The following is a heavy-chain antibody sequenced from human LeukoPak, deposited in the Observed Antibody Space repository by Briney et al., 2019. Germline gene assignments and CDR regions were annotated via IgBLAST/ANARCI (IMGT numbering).Heavy chain of an antibody. Sequence: SETLSLTCTVSGGSISSYYWSWIRQPPGKGLEWIGYIYYSGSPNYNPSLKSRVTISVDTSKNQFSLKLSSVTAADTAVYYCARLLYDFWSGYPHFDIWGQGTMVTVSS. D-gene: IGHD3-3*01. CDR1: GGSISSYY. CDR2: IYYSGSP. CDR3: ARLLYDFWSGYPHFDI. J-gene: IGHJ3*02. V-gene: IGHV4-59*01.